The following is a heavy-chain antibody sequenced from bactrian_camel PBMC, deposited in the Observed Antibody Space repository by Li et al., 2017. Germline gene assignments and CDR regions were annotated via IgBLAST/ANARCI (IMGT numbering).Heavy chain of an antibody. D-gene: IGHD2*01. V-gene: IGHV3S40*01. CDR1: RHTSSPELN. J-gene: IGHJ4*01. CDR3: AAALLPSRECALIESKYGH. Sequence: VQLVESGGGSVQAGGSLRLSCTVSRHTSSPELNTRSMAWFRQAPGKEREGIAAIYRGGSPTWYAESVKRRFFVSQDQAVNTVFLQMNSLKPEDTALYYCAAALLPSRECALIESKYGHWGQGTQVTVS. CDR2: IYRGGSPT.